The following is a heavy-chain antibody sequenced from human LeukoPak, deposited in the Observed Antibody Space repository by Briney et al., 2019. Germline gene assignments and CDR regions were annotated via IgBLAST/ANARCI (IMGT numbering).Heavy chain of an antibody. V-gene: IGHV1-2*02. CDR1: AYTFTGYY. D-gene: IGHD6-19*01. Sequence: ASVKVSCKASAYTFTGYYMHWVRQAPGQGLEWMEWINPDSGGTNYAQKFQGRVTMTRDTSISTAYMEVSRLRSDDTAVYYCAREGSGWYGNFDYWGQGTLVTVSS. CDR3: AREGSGWYGNFDY. J-gene: IGHJ4*02. CDR2: INPDSGGT.